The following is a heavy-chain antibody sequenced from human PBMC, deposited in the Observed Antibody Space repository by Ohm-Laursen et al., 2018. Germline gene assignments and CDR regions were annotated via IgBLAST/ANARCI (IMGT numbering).Heavy chain of an antibody. CDR1: GFTFSSYW. D-gene: IGHD2-15*01. V-gene: IGHV3-7*03. CDR2: IKHDGSEK. J-gene: IGHJ4*02. Sequence: SLRLSCSASGFTFSSYWMTWVRQAPAKGPEWVANIKHDGSEKYYVDSVKGRFTISRDNAKNSLYLQMNSLRAEDTAVYYCARVQSQWSGGSKKRGYYFDYWGQGTLVTVSS. CDR3: ARVQSQWSGGSKKRGYYFDY.